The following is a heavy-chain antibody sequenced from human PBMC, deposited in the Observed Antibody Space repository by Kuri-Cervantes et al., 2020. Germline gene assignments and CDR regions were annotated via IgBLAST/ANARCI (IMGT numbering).Heavy chain of an antibody. D-gene: IGHD3-3*01. J-gene: IGHJ6*03. V-gene: IGHV4-34*01. CDR3: ARASYDFWSGYYPYYYYMDV. CDR2: INHSGST. Sequence: SETLSLTCAVYGGSFSGYYWSWIRQPPGKGLEWIGEINHSGSTTYNPSFKSRVTISVDKSKKQFSLKLSSVTAADTAVNYCARASYDFWSGYYPYYYYMDVRGKGTTVTVSS. CDR1: GGSFSGYY.